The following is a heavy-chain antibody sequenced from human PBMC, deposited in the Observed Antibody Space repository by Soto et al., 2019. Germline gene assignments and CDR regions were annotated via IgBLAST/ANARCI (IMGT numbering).Heavy chain of an antibody. CDR3: ARDSFGDANWFDP. CDR1: GGSLSGYF. J-gene: IGHJ5*02. V-gene: IGHV4-59*01. CDR2: ISSSGST. D-gene: IGHD2-21*02. Sequence: SETLSLTCIVSGGSLSGYFWNWIRQSPGKGLEWLGYISSSGSTNYNPSLKTRVTIAVDTSKNQFSLKLSSVTAADTAVYYCARDSFGDANWFDPWGQGTLVTVSS.